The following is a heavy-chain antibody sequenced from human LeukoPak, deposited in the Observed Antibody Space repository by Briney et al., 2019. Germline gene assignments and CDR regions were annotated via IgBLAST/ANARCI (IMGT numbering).Heavy chain of an antibody. CDR1: GLTFSSYA. CDR3: GKVGFSEMEWLLYSDH. V-gene: IGHV3-23*01. D-gene: IGHD3-3*01. J-gene: IGHJ4*02. CDR2: ISGSSGHT. Sequence: GGSLRLSCAASGLTFSSYAMSWVRQAPGKGLEWVSAISGSSGHTYYADSVKGRFTISRDNSKNTLYLQMHSLRAEDTAVYYFGKVGFSEMEWLLYSDHWGQGTLVTVSS.